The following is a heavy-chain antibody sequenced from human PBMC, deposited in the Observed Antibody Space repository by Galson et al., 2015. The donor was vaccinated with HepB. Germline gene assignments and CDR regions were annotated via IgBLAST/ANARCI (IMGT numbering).Heavy chain of an antibody. CDR2: LSYDGSNK. CDR1: GFTFSSYA. D-gene: IGHD3-10*01. J-gene: IGHJ4*02. Sequence: SLRLSCAASGFTFSSYAMHWVRQAPGKGLEWVAVLSYDGSNKYYADSVKGRFTISRDNSKNTLYLQMNSLRAEDTAVYYCARGGTMVRGSCDYWGQGTLVTVSS. CDR3: ARGGTMVRGSCDY. V-gene: IGHV3-30*04.